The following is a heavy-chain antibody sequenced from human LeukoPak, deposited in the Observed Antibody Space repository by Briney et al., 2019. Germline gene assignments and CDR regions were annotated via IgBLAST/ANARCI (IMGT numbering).Heavy chain of an antibody. Sequence: SETLSLTCTVSGGSLSSYYWSWIRQPAGKGLECIGRIYTSGSTNYNPSLKSRVTMSVDTSKNQFPLKLSSVTAADTAVYYCARHPPYGSRSWGAYYFDHWGQGNLVTVSS. CDR2: IYTSGST. V-gene: IGHV4-4*07. D-gene: IGHD3-10*01. CDR3: ARHPPYGSRSWGAYYFDH. J-gene: IGHJ4*02. CDR1: GGSLSSYY.